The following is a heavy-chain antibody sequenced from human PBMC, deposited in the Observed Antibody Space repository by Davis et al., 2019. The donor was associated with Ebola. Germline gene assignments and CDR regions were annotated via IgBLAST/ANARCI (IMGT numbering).Heavy chain of an antibody. D-gene: IGHD3-22*01. J-gene: IGHJ4*02. V-gene: IGHV4-31*03. CDR2: IYYSGST. Sequence: MPSETLSLTCTVSGGSISSGGYYWSWIRQHPGKGLEWIGYIYYSGSTYYNPSLKSRVTISVDTSKNQFSLKLSSVTAADTAVYYCARDRSYDSSGYYDYWGQGTLVTVSS. CDR3: ARDRSYDSSGYYDY. CDR1: GGSISSGGYY.